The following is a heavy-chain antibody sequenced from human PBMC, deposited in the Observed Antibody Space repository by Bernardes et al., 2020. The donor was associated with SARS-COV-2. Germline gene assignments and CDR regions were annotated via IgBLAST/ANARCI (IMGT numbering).Heavy chain of an antibody. Sequence: ASVKVSCKASGYTFTDYYIHWVRQAPGQGLEWMGWINPTSGGTNFAQNFQDRVTMTRDTSITTAYMELSRLTSDDTAMYYCAADILTTTPGDYWGQGALVTVSS. V-gene: IGHV1-2*02. J-gene: IGHJ4*02. D-gene: IGHD5-12*01. CDR3: AADILTTTPGDY. CDR1: GYTFTDYY. CDR2: INPTSGGT.